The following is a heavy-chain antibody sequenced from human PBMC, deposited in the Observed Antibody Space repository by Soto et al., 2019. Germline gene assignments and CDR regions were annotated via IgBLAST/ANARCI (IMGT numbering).Heavy chain of an antibody. CDR3: ARRGVVVPAATNPYGMDV. J-gene: IGHJ6*02. D-gene: IGHD2-2*01. V-gene: IGHV1-69*01. CDR1: GGTFSSYA. CDR2: IIPILGTA. Sequence: QVQLVQSGAEVKKPGSSVKVSCKASGGTFSSYAISWVRQAPGQGLEWMGGIIPILGTANYAQKFQGRVTITADESTSTAYMELSSLRSEDTAVYYCARRGVVVPAATNPYGMDVWGQGTTVTVSS.